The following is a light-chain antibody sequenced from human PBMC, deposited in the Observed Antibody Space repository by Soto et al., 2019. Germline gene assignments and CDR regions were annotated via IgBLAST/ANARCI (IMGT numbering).Light chain of an antibody. CDR2: GAS. CDR1: QSVSSN. V-gene: IGKV3-15*01. Sequence: EIVMTQSPATLSVSPGERATLSCRASQSVSSNLAWYQQKPGQAPTLLIYGASARATGIPVRFSGSRSGTEFTLTISSLQSEDFAVYYCQQYGSSPLTFGGGTKVEIK. J-gene: IGKJ4*01. CDR3: QQYGSSPLT.